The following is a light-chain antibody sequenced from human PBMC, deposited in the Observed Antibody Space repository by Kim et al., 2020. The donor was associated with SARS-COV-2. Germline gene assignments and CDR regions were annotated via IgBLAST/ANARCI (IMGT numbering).Light chain of an antibody. V-gene: IGKV3-20*01. CDR1: QSVSSSY. J-gene: IGKJ2*01. CDR3: QQYGSSPRWT. CDR2: GAS. Sequence: EIVLTQSPGTLSLSPGERATLSCRASQSVSSSYLAWYQQKPGQAPKLLIYGASSRAAGIPDRFSGSGSATDFTLTISRLEPEDFAVYYGQQYGSSPRWTFGQGTKLEI.